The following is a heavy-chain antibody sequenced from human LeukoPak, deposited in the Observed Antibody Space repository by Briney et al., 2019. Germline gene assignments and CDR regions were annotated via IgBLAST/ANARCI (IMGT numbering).Heavy chain of an antibody. D-gene: IGHD6-13*01. Sequence: SETLSLTCTVSGGSISSGSYYWSWIRQPAGKGLEWIGRIYTSGSTNYNPSLKSRVTISIDTSKNQFSLKLSSVTAADTAVYYCARGVAAAVYDAFDIWGQGTMVTVSS. J-gene: IGHJ3*02. CDR3: ARGVAAAVYDAFDI. CDR2: IYTSGST. V-gene: IGHV4-61*02. CDR1: GGSISSGSYY.